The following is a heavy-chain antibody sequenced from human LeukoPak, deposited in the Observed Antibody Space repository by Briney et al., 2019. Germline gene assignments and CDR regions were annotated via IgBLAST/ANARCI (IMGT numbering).Heavy chain of an antibody. CDR3: AREVLRYFDWLLYFDY. J-gene: IGHJ4*02. CDR2: ISYDGSNK. Sequence: GGSLRLSCAASGFSFSIYWMSWVRQAPGKGLEWVAVISYDGSNKYYADSVKGRFTISRDNSKNTLYLQMNSLRAEDTAVYYCAREVLRYFDWLLYFDYWGQGTLVTVSS. V-gene: IGHV3-30-3*01. D-gene: IGHD3-9*01. CDR1: GFSFSIYW.